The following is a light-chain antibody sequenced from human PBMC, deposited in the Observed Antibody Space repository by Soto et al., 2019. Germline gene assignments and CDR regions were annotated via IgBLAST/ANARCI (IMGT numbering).Light chain of an antibody. Sequence: DIQMTQSPSSLSASVGDRVTITCRASQSISSYLNWYQQKPGKAPKLLIYAASSLQSGVPSRFSGSGSGTDFTLTISSLQPEDFATYYCQQSKSTPPSTFGPGTKVDIK. CDR2: AAS. CDR3: QQSKSTPPST. J-gene: IGKJ3*01. CDR1: QSISSY. V-gene: IGKV1-39*01.